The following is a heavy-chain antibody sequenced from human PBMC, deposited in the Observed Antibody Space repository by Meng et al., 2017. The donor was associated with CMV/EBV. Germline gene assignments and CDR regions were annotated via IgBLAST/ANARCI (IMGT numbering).Heavy chain of an antibody. CDR1: GGPISSGDYY. CDR3: ARGPMVRGVIGYYYYGMDV. Sequence: SETLSLTCTVSGGPISSGDYYWSWIRQPPGKGLEWIGYIYYSGSTYYNPSLKSRVTISVDTSKNQFSLKLSSVTAADTAVYYCARGPMVRGVIGYYYYGMDVWGQGTTVTVSS. J-gene: IGHJ6*02. CDR2: IYYSGST. V-gene: IGHV4-30-4*08. D-gene: IGHD3-10*01.